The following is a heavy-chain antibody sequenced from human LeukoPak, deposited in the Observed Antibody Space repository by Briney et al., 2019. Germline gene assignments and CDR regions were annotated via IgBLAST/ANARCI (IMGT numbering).Heavy chain of an antibody. CDR1: GYTFTGYY. D-gene: IGHD2-2*01. Sequence: ASVKVSCKASGYTFTGYYMHWVRQAPGQGLEWMGWINPNSGGTNYAQKFQGRVTMTRDTSISTAYMELSRLRSDDTAVYYCARGRQDTLANIVVVPAAMVHWGQGTLVTVSS. J-gene: IGHJ4*02. CDR2: INPNSGGT. CDR3: ARGRQDTLANIVVVPAAMVH. V-gene: IGHV1-2*02.